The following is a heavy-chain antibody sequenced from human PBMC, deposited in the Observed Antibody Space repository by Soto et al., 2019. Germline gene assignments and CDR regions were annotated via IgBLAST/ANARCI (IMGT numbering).Heavy chain of an antibody. Sequence: ASETLSLTCTVSDDSISTYFWSWIRQTPGKGLEWIGYIFHSGSTNHNLSLKSRVTISIDTSKNQFSLRLSSVTAADTAVYYCARDRGYGERFFDYWGQGTLVTVSS. V-gene: IGHV4-59*01. J-gene: IGHJ4*02. CDR1: DDSISTYF. CDR3: ARDRGYGERFFDY. D-gene: IGHD4-17*01. CDR2: IFHSGST.